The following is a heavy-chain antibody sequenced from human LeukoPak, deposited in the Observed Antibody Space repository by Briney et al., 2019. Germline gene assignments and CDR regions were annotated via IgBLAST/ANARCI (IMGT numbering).Heavy chain of an antibody. CDR1: GGSISSSSYY. V-gene: IGHV4-39*07. D-gene: IGHD3-22*01. CDR3: ARARNYYDSSGFYYEGDAFDI. Sequence: KASETLSLTCTVSGGSISSSSYYWGWIRQPPGKGLEWIGSIYYSGSTYYNPSLKSRVTISVDTSKNQFSLKLSSVTAADTAVYYCARARNYYDSSGFYYEGDAFDIWDQGTMVTVSS. CDR2: IYYSGST. J-gene: IGHJ3*02.